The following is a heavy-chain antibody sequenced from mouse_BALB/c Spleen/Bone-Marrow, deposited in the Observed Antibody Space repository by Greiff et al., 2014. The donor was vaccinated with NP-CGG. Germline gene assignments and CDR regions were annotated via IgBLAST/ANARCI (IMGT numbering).Heavy chain of an antibody. CDR1: GFTFTDYY. D-gene: IGHD2-1*01. CDR2: IRNKANGYTT. V-gene: IGHV7-3*02. CDR3: AREGVYYGNPCWYFDD. J-gene: IGHJ1*01. Sequence: EVQLVESGGGLVQPGGSLRLSCATSGFTFTDYYMSWVRQPPGKALEWLGFIRNKANGYTTEYSASVKGRFTISRDNSQSILYLQMNHLRAEDSATYYCAREGVYYGNPCWYFDDWGAGTTVTVSS.